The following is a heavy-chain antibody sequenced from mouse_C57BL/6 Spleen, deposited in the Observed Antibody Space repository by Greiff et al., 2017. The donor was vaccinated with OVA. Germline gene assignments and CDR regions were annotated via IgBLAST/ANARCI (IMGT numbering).Heavy chain of an antibody. J-gene: IGHJ4*01. Sequence: VKLQESGPELVKPGASVKISCKASGYAFSSSWMNWVKQRPGKGLEWIGRIYPGDGDTNYNGKFKGKATLTADKSSSTAYMQLSSLTSEDSAVYFCAYYGYDDAMDYWGQGTSVTVSS. V-gene: IGHV1-82*01. CDR1: GYAFSSSW. D-gene: IGHD2-2*01. CDR3: AYYGYDDAMDY. CDR2: IYPGDGDT.